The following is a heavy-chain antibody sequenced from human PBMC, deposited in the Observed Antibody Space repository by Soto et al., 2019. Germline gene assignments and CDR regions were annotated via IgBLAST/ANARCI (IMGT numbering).Heavy chain of an antibody. D-gene: IGHD3-10*01. CDR3: ARGFGRFNY. J-gene: IGHJ4*02. CDR2: IDGSGTTK. V-gene: IGHV3-48*03. CDR1: GFTFNDFE. Sequence: EVQLLESGGGLVQPGGSLRLSCGVSGFTFNDFEMNWVRQAPGKGLEWLAYIDGSGTTKKYADSVRGRFTISRDNPNNSLFLQMSSLRAADTAIYYCARGFGRFNYGGQGTLVSVSS.